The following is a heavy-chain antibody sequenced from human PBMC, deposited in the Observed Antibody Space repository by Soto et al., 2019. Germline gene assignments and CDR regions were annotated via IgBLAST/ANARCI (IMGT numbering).Heavy chain of an antibody. CDR3: ARAGFLEWLAWFDP. CDR1: GGSFSGYY. Sequence: SETLSLTCAVYGGSFSGYYWSWIRQPPGKGLEWIGEINHSGSTNYNPSLKSRVTISVDTSKNPFSLKLSSVTAADTAVYYCARAGFLEWLAWFDPWGQGTLVTVSS. D-gene: IGHD3-3*01. CDR2: INHSGST. J-gene: IGHJ5*02. V-gene: IGHV4-34*01.